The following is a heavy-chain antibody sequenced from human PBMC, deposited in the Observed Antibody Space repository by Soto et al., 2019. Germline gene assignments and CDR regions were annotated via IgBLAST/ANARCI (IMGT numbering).Heavy chain of an antibody. CDR3: ARSNYRSSWPHDAFDI. D-gene: IGHD6-13*01. CDR2: MNPNSGNT. Sequence: QVQLVQSGAEVKKPGASVKVSCKASGYTFTSYDINWVRQATGQGLEWMGWMNPNSGNTGYAQKFQGRVNMTRNTSISTAYMELSSLRSEDTAVYYCARSNYRSSWPHDAFDIWGQGTMVTVSS. J-gene: IGHJ3*02. CDR1: GYTFTSYD. V-gene: IGHV1-8*01.